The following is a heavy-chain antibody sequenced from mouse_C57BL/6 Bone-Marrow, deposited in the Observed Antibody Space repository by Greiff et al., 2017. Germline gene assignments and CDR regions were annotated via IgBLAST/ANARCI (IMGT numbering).Heavy chain of an antibody. D-gene: IGHD4-1*01. CDR3: ARSGPLGRSFGY. J-gene: IGHJ2*01. V-gene: IGHV1-55*01. CDR2: IYPTSGRT. Sequence: QVQLQQPGAELVKPGASVKMSCKASGYTFTSYWITWVKQRPGQGLEWIGDIYPTSGRTTYNEKFKSKAILTVDTSSNTAYMQLSSLTSEYSAVFDCARSGPLGRSFGYWSQGTTLTDSS. CDR1: GYTFTSYW.